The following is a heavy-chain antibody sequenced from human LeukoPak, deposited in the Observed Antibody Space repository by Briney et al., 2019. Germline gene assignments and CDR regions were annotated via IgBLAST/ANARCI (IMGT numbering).Heavy chain of an antibody. D-gene: IGHD6-6*01. CDR3: ARDLIRFSSVAARLYYMDV. CDR1: GGSISSSSYY. Sequence: SETLSLTCTVSGGSISSSSYYWGWIRQPPGKGLEWIGSIYYSGSTYYNPSLKSRVTISVDTSKNQFSLKLSSVTAADTAVYYCARDLIRFSSVAARLYYMDVWGKGTTVTVSS. J-gene: IGHJ6*03. CDR2: IYYSGST. V-gene: IGHV4-39*07.